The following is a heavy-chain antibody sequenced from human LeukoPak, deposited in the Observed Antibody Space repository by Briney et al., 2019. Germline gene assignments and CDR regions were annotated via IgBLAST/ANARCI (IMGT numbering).Heavy chain of an antibody. Sequence: GGSLRLSCAASGFTFSSYGMHWVRQAPGKGLEWVAVISYDGSNKYYADSVKGRFTISRDNSKNMLYLQMNSLRAEDTAVYYCAKVSWIQLWLSGLDYWGQGTLVTVSS. CDR1: GFTFSSYG. CDR2: ISYDGSNK. CDR3: AKVSWIQLWLSGLDY. J-gene: IGHJ4*02. D-gene: IGHD5-18*01. V-gene: IGHV3-30*18.